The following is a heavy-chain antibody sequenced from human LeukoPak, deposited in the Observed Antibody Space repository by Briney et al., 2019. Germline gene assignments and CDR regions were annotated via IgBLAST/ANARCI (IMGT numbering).Heavy chain of an antibody. CDR1: GFTLSNYA. V-gene: IGHV3-23*01. CDR3: ARDYSPLYYDIRFDP. D-gene: IGHD3-9*01. J-gene: IGHJ5*02. CDR2: FSGRSAST. Sequence: GGSLRLSCAASGFTLSNYAMGWVRQAPGKGLEWVSTFSGRSASTYYVDSVKGRFTISRDNSKNTLYLQMNSLRAEDTAIYYCARDYSPLYYDIRFDPWGQGTLVTVSS.